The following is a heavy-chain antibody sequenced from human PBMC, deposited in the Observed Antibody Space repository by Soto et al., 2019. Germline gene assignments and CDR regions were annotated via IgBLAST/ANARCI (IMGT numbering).Heavy chain of an antibody. CDR3: AKDIGNYGSGSFSH. Sequence: EVQLLESGGGLVQPGGSLRLSCAASGFTFGSYAMSWVRQAPGKGLVWVSLISGTGDSSEYANSVKGRFTISRDYSKATVFLQMNSLRAEDTAVYFCAKDIGNYGSGSFSHWGQGTLVTVSS. CDR2: ISGTGDSS. D-gene: IGHD3-10*01. CDR1: GFTFGSYA. J-gene: IGHJ4*02. V-gene: IGHV3-23*01.